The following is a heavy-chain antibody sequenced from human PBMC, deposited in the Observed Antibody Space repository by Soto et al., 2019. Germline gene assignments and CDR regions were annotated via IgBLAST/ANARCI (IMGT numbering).Heavy chain of an antibody. CDR1: SGSIISTNW. CDR3: ATQASGSFYFDP. CDR2: IYHSGIT. V-gene: IGHV4-4*02. D-gene: IGHD3-3*01. J-gene: IGHJ5*02. Sequence: QVQLQESGPGLVMPSGTLSLTCAVSSGSIISTNWWSWVRQPPGKGLGWIGEIYHSGITKYNPSLKSRVTMSVDRSKNLFSLNLSSVTAADTAVYYCATQASGSFYFDPWGQGTLVTVSS.